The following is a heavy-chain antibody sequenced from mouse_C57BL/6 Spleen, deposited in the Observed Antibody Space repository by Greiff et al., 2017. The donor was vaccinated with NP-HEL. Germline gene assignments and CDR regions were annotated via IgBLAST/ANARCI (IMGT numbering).Heavy chain of an antibody. J-gene: IGHJ1*03. CDR2: INPSTGGT. V-gene: IGHV1-42*01. D-gene: IGHD1-1*01. CDR3: ARWYYGSSYPYWYFDV. CDR1: GYSFTGYY. Sequence: VQLQQSGPELVKPGASVKISCKASGYSFTGYYMNWVKQSPEKSLEWIGEINPSTGGTTYNQKFKAKATLTVDKSSSTAYMQLKSLTSDDSAVYYCARWYYGSSYPYWYFDVWGTGTTVTVSS.